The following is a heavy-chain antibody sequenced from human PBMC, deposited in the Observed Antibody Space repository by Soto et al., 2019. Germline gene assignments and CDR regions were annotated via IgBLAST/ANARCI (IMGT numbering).Heavy chain of an antibody. Sequence: QVQLQESGPGLVKPSQTLSLTCTVSGGSISSGDYYWSWIRQPPGKGLEWIGYIYYSGSTYYNPSLRSRVTLSVDTSKNQFSLKLSSVTAADTAVYYCARGDSSGYGDAFDIWGQGTMVTVSS. CDR1: GGSISSGDYY. CDR2: IYYSGST. D-gene: IGHD3-22*01. V-gene: IGHV4-30-4*01. CDR3: ARGDSSGYGDAFDI. J-gene: IGHJ3*02.